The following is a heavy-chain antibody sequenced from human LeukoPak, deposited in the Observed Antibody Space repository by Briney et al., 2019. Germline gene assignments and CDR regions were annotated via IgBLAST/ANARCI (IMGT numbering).Heavy chain of an antibody. CDR2: IKSKTDGGTT. CDR1: GFTFSNAW. V-gene: IGHV3-15*07. CDR3: TTDLMWSSSWYEYYFDY. D-gene: IGHD6-13*01. J-gene: IGHJ4*02. Sequence: SGGSLRLSCAASGFTFSNAWMNWVRQAPGKGLEWVGRIKSKTDGGTTDYAAPVKGRFTISRDDSKNTLYLQMNSLKTEDTAVYYCTTDLMWSSSWYEYYFDYWGQGTLATVSS.